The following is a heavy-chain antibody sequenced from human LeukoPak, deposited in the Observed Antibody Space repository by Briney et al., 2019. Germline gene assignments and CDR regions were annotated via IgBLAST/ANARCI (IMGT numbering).Heavy chain of an antibody. D-gene: IGHD5-24*01. V-gene: IGHV5-51*01. CDR3: ARHRDGYNSDVDY. Sequence: GESLKISCQGSGYSFTSYWIGWVRPMPGKGLEWMGIIYPGDSDTRYSPSFQGQVTISADKSISTAYLQWSSLKASDAAMYYCARHRDGYNSDVDYWGQGTLVTVSS. J-gene: IGHJ4*02. CDR2: IYPGDSDT. CDR1: GYSFTSYW.